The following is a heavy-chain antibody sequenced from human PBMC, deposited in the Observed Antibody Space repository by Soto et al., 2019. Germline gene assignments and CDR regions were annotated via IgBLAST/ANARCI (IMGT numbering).Heavy chain of an antibody. CDR1: GFTFSSYA. V-gene: IGHV3-30-3*01. D-gene: IGHD3-10*01. CDR2: ISYDGSNK. Sequence: QVQLVESGGGVVQPGRSLRLSCAASGFTFSSYAMHWVRQAPGKGLEWVAVISYDGSNKYYADSVKGRFTISRDNSKNTLYRQMNSLRAEDTALYYCARDRVPRRGSNWFAPWGQGTLVTVSS. J-gene: IGHJ5*02. CDR3: ARDRVPRRGSNWFAP.